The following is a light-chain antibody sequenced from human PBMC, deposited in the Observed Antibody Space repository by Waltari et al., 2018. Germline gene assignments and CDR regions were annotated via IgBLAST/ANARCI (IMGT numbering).Light chain of an antibody. CDR3: QQSYSTPPIT. J-gene: IGKJ5*01. CDR1: QSISSY. Sequence: DIQMTQSPSSLSASVGDRVTITCRASQSISSYLNWYQQKPGKAPKLLIYAASSLQSGGPSRFSGSGSGTDFTLTISSLQPEDFATYYCQQSYSTPPITFGQGTRLEIK. V-gene: IGKV1-39*01. CDR2: AAS.